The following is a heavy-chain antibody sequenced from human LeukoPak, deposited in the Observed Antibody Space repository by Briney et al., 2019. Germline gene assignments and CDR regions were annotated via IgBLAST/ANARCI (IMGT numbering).Heavy chain of an antibody. V-gene: IGHV3-9*01. CDR3: AKSFYGYVFDY. CDR1: GFTFDDYA. CDR2: ISWNSGSI. J-gene: IGHJ4*02. D-gene: IGHD5-12*01. Sequence: GGSLRLPCAASGFTFDDYAMHWVRHAPGKGLEWVSGISWNSGSIGYADSVKGRFTISRDNAKNSLYLQMNSLRAEDTALYYCAKSFYGYVFDYWGQGTLVTVSS.